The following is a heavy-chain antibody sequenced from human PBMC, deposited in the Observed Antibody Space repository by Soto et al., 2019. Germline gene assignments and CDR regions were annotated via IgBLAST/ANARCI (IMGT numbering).Heavy chain of an antibody. CDR3: ARDLRCCGLDV. D-gene: IGHD3-9*01. CDR2: IFYSGST. Sequence: SETLSLTCNVSGASMRSYYWTWMRLSPGKGLEWIGDIFYSGSTNLNPSLRSRLSISIDTSKNKFSPMLNSVTAADTAVYYCARDLRCCGLDVWGQGTTVTVS. V-gene: IGHV4-59*01. CDR1: GASMRSYY. J-gene: IGHJ6*02.